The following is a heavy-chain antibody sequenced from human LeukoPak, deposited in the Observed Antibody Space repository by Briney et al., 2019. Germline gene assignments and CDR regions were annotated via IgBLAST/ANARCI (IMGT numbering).Heavy chain of an antibody. CDR2: INHSGST. CDR1: GGSFSGYY. Sequence: PSETLSLTCAVYGGSFSGYYWSWIRQPPGKGLEWIGEINHSGSTKHNPPLKSRVTISVDTSKNQFSLKLSSVTAADTAVYYCASAADCSSTSCPPDYWGQGTLVTVSS. D-gene: IGHD2-2*01. J-gene: IGHJ4*02. CDR3: ASAADCSSTSCPPDY. V-gene: IGHV4-34*01.